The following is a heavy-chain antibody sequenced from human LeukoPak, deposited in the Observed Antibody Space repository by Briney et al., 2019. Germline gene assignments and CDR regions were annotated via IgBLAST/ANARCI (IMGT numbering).Heavy chain of an antibody. J-gene: IGHJ4*02. CDR3: ASLTIAVAGPRFDY. V-gene: IGHV4-59*01. D-gene: IGHD6-19*01. CDR2: IYYTGNT. CDR1: GGSISSYY. Sequence: PSETLSLACTVSGGSISSYYWSWIRQPPGKGLEWIGYIYYTGNTNYNPSLKSRVTISLDTSKNQFSLKLSSVTAADTAVYYCASLTIAVAGPRFDYWGQGTLVTVSS.